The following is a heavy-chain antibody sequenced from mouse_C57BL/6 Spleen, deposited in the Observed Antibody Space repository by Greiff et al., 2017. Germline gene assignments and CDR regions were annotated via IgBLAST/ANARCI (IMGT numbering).Heavy chain of an antibody. CDR1: GYAFSSSW. V-gene: IGHV1-82*01. J-gene: IGHJ1*03. CDR3: ARPVYYDYDTWYVDV. Sequence: VQLQQSGPELVKPGASVKISCKASGYAFSSSWMNWVKQRPGTGLEWIGRIYPGDGDTNYNGKFKGKATLTADKSSSTAYMQLSSLTAEDSAVYFCARPVYYDYDTWYVDVWGTGTTVTVSS. D-gene: IGHD2-4*01. CDR2: IYPGDGDT.